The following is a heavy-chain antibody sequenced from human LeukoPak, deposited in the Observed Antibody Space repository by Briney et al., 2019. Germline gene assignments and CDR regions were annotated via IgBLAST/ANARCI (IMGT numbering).Heavy chain of an antibody. J-gene: IGHJ4*02. Sequence: GGSLRLSCAASGFTFSSYNMHWVRQAPGEGLVWVSRINAEGDDTKYADTVKGRFSISRDNAKNTLYLQMNSLRAEDTAVYYCAKDPSVRKQWLVNYFDYWGQGTLVTVSS. CDR2: INAEGDDT. CDR3: AKDPSVRKQWLVNYFDY. CDR1: GFTFSSYN. D-gene: IGHD6-19*01. V-gene: IGHV3-74*03.